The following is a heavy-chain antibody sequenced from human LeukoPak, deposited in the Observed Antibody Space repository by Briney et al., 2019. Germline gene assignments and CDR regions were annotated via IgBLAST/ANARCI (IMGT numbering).Heavy chain of an antibody. V-gene: IGHV3-23*01. Sequence: GGSLRLSCAASGFTFSSYAMSWVRQAPGKGPEWVSAISGSGGSTYYADSVEGRFTISRDNSKNTLYLQMNSLRAEDTAVYYCAKDREYDFWSGYYPMAYWGQGTLVTVSS. CDR3: AKDREYDFWSGYYPMAY. D-gene: IGHD3-3*01. J-gene: IGHJ4*02. CDR1: GFTFSSYA. CDR2: ISGSGGST.